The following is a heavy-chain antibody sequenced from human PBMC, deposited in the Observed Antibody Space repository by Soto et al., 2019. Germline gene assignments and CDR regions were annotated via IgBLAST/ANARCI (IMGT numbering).Heavy chain of an antibody. Sequence: QVQLVESGGGLVKPGGSLRLSCAASGLTFSDYYMSWLRQAPGKGLEWVSYITSSGSYTKYAESVQGRFTISRDNAKNSLDLQMNSLRAEDTAVYYCSRELDGIDVWGQGTTVTVSS. CDR3: SRELDGIDV. J-gene: IGHJ6*02. CDR2: ITSSGSYT. V-gene: IGHV3-11*05. CDR1: GLTFSDYY.